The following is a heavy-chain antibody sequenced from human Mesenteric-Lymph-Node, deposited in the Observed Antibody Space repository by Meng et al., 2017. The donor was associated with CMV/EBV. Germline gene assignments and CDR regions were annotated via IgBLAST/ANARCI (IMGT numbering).Heavy chain of an antibody. Sequence: YNFTSYAMNWVRQAPGQGLEWMGWINTNTGNPTYAQGFTGRFVFSLDTSVSTAYLQISSLKAEDTAVYYCARGVVVPAAMGEWFDPWGQGTLVTVSS. CDR2: INTNTGNP. J-gene: IGHJ5*02. CDR1: YNFTSYA. D-gene: IGHD2-2*01. V-gene: IGHV7-4-1*02. CDR3: ARGVVVPAAMGEWFDP.